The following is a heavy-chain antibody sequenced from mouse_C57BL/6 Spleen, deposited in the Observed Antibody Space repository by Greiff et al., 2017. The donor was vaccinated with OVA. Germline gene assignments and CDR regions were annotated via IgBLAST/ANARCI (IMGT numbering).Heavy chain of an antibody. CDR2: FHPYNDDT. CDR1: GYTFTTYP. J-gene: IGHJ1*03. V-gene: IGHV1-47*01. CDR3: ARRGYYYGSRGAEYFDV. D-gene: IGHD1-1*01. Sequence: QVQLQQSGAELVKPGASVKMSCKASGYTFTTYPIEWMKQNHGKSLEWIGNFHPYNDDTKYNEKFKGKATLTVEKSSSTVYLELSRLTSDDSAVYYCARRGYYYGSRGAEYFDVWGTGTTVTVSS.